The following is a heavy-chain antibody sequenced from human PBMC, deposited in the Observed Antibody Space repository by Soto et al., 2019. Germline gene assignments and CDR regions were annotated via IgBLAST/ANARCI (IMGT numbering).Heavy chain of an antibody. CDR2: IRSKAYGGTT. V-gene: IGHV3-49*03. CDR3: TRGRVVLRYFDWLLYPGAPPEEGFDP. Sequence: PGGSLRLSCTASGFTFDDYAMSWFRQAPGKGLEWVGFIRSKAYGGTTEYAASVKGRFTISRDDSKSIAYLQMNSLKTEDTAVYYCTRGRVVLRYFDWLLYPGAPPEEGFDPWGQGTLVTVSS. D-gene: IGHD3-9*01. CDR1: GFTFDDYA. J-gene: IGHJ5*02.